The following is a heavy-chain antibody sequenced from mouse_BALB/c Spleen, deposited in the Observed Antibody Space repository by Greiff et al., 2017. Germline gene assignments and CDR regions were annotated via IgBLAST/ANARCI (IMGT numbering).Heavy chain of an antibody. CDR1: GFTFSSYA. J-gene: IGHJ3*01. CDR3: ATVPYGNYPAWFAY. V-gene: IGHV5-9-4*01. Sequence: EVQGVESGGGLVKPGGSLKLSCVASGFTFSSYAMSWVRQSPEKRLEWVAEISSGGSYTYYPDTVTGRFTISRDNAKNTLYLEMSSLRSEDTAMYYCATVPYGNYPAWFAYWGQGTLVTVSA. D-gene: IGHD2-1*01. CDR2: ISSGGSYT.